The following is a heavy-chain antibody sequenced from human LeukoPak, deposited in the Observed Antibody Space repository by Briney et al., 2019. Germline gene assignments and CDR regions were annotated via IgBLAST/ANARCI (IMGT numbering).Heavy chain of an antibody. CDR3: ANGGSMAHEKIHN. CDR1: GFTFNNYA. V-gene: IGHV3-23*01. CDR2: ISGSGGST. Sequence: GGSLRLSCAASGFTFNNYAMAWVRQAPGKGLEWVSSISGSGGSTYYADSLKGRFTISRDNSKNTLYLQMNSLRAEDTAVYHCANGGSMAHEKIHNWGQGTLVTVSS. D-gene: IGHD2/OR15-2a*01. J-gene: IGHJ4*02.